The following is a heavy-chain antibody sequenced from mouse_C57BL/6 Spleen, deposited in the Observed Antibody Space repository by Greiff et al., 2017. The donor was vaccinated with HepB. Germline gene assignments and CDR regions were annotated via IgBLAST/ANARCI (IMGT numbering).Heavy chain of an antibody. CDR1: GFSLTSYG. V-gene: IGHV2-2*01. CDR2: IWSGGST. D-gene: IGHD1-1*01. Sequence: VMLVESGPGLVQPSQSLSITCTVSGFSLTSYGVHWVRQSPGKGLEWLGVIWSGGSTDYNAAFISRLSISKDNSKSQVFFKMNSLQADDTAIYYCARNYYGQFAYWGQGTLVTVSA. CDR3: ARNYYGQFAY. J-gene: IGHJ3*01.